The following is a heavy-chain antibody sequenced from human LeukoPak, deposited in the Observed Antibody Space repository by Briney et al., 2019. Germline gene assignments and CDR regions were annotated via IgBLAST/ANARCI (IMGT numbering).Heavy chain of an antibody. J-gene: IGHJ5*02. Sequence: GSLRLSCAASGCPFPNYWMSLARQAPGKGLEWVGHIKSRADGGTTDYAAPMKGRFTISRDDSRDMLFLQMNSLQTEDTGIYYSLVVLARGANGIDPWGQGTLVTVSS. V-gene: IGHV3-15*01. CDR2: IKSRADGGTT. CDR1: GCPFPNYW. CDR3: LVVLARGANGIDP. D-gene: IGHD3-10*01.